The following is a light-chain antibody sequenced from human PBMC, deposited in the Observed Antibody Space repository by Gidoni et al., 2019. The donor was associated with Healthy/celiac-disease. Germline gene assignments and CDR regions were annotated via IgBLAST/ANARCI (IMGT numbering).Light chain of an antibody. CDR2: AAS. CDR1: QSISSY. V-gene: IGKV1-39*01. Sequence: DIQTTQSPSSLSASVGDRVTITCRASQSISSYLNWYQQKPGKAPKLLIYAASSLQSGVPSRFSGSGSGTDFTLTISSLQPEDFATYYCQQSYSTPWTFXPXTKVEIK. J-gene: IGKJ1*01. CDR3: QQSYSTPWT.